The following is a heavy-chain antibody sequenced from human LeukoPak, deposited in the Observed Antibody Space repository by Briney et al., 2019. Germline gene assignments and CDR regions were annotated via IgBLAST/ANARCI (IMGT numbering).Heavy chain of an antibody. J-gene: IGHJ5*02. Sequence: PSETLSLTCTVSGVSISSYYWSWIRQPPGKGLEWIGYIYYSGSTRYNPSFKSRVTISIDTSKNQFSLNLSSVTAADTAVYYCTRRGGSSSSDWFDPWGQGTLVIVSS. CDR3: TRRGGSSSSDWFDP. V-gene: IGHV4-59*08. D-gene: IGHD6-6*01. CDR2: IYYSGST. CDR1: GVSISSYY.